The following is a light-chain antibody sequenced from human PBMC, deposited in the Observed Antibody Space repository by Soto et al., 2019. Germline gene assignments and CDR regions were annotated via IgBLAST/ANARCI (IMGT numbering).Light chain of an antibody. Sequence: AIRMTQSPSSFSASTGDRVTITCRASQGISSYLAWYQQKPGKAPKLLIYAASTLQSGVPSRFCGSGSRTDFTLSISCLQSEDFATYYCQQYYSYPPYTFSQGTKLE. V-gene: IGKV1-8*01. J-gene: IGKJ2*01. CDR3: QQYYSYPPYT. CDR1: QGISSY. CDR2: AAS.